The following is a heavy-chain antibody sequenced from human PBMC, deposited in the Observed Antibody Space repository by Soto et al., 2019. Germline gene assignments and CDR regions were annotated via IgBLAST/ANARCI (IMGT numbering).Heavy chain of an antibody. CDR3: ASGFGYCSSTSCYVGGWLGGYYYGMDV. V-gene: IGHV1-2*02. Sequence: ASVKVSCKASGYTFTGYYMHWVRQAPGQGLEWMGWINPNSGGTNYAQKFQGRVTMTRDTSISTAYMELGRLRSDDTAVYYCASGFGYCSSTSCYVGGWLGGYYYGMDVWGQGTTVTVS. J-gene: IGHJ6*02. D-gene: IGHD2-2*01. CDR1: GYTFTGYY. CDR2: INPNSGGT.